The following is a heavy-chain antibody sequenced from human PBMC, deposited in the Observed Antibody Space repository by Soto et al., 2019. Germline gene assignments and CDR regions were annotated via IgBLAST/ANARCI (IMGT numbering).Heavy chain of an antibody. J-gene: IGHJ6*03. CDR3: AKDQYDYWSDSTRGGSDFFYYMDV. D-gene: IGHD3-3*01. V-gene: IGHV3-23*01. CDR2: MSRSGAIT. CDR1: GFTFRNYA. Sequence: QLLESGGGLVQPGGSLRLSCAASGFTFRNYAMNWVRQAPGKGLQWVASMSRSGAITYYADSVRGRFTISRDNSRNTVYLQMTNLRAEDTAVYHCAKDQYDYWSDSTRGGSDFFYYMDVWGKGTTVTVSS.